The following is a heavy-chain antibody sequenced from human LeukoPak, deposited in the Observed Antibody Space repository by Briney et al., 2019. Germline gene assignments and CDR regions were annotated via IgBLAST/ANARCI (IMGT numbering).Heavy chain of an antibody. V-gene: IGHV4-39*02. Sequence: KPSETLSLTCTVSGGSISSSLYYGGWIRQPPGKGLEWIGSIYYTGSTYYNPSLKSRVTISVDTSKNQFSLKLTSVTAADTAMYYCARDCSGGSCFSGPFEYWGQGSLVTVSS. J-gene: IGHJ4*02. CDR1: GGSISSSLYY. CDR2: IYYTGST. D-gene: IGHD2-15*01. CDR3: ARDCSGGSCFSGPFEY.